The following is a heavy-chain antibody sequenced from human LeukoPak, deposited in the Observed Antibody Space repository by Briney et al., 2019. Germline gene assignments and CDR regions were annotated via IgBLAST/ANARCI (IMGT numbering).Heavy chain of an antibody. CDR3: ARDGDIVVVVATTSKSYYYGMDV. CDR2: INAGNGNT. D-gene: IGHD2-15*01. CDR1: GYTFTSYA. V-gene: IGHV1-3*01. J-gene: IGHJ6*02. Sequence: ASVKVSCKASGYTFTSYAMHWVRQAPGQRLEWMGWINAGNGNTKYSQKFQGRVTITRDTSASTAYMELRSLRSDDTAVYYCARDGDIVVVVATTSKSYYYGMDVWGQGTTVTVSS.